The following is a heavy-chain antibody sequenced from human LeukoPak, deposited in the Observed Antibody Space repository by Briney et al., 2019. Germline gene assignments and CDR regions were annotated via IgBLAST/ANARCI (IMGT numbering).Heavy chain of an antibody. V-gene: IGHV4-4*08. J-gene: IGHJ4*02. Sequence: PSETLSLTCNVSGESISSHYWSWTRQSPGKGLEWIGYVTNSGTTKFNPSLKSRVTISRDTSKNQISLKLSSVTAADTAVYYCARDDLVTAIPFDYWGQGTLVTVSS. D-gene: IGHD2-21*02. CDR3: ARDDLVTAIPFDY. CDR2: VTNSGTT. CDR1: GESISSHY.